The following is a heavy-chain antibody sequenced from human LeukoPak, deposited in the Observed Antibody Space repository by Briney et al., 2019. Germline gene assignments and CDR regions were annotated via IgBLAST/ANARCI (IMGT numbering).Heavy chain of an antibody. CDR1: GGSISSFY. Sequence: PSETLSLTCTVSGGSISSFYWSWIRQPPGKGLEWIGYIHYRGSTTYNPSLKSRVTISADTSKNKFSLKLTSVTAADTAVYYCARAHDCSSAGCSYYSYYMDVWGKGTTVTVSS. CDR2: IHYRGST. V-gene: IGHV4-59*01. J-gene: IGHJ6*03. CDR3: ARAHDCSSAGCSYYSYYMDV. D-gene: IGHD2-2*01.